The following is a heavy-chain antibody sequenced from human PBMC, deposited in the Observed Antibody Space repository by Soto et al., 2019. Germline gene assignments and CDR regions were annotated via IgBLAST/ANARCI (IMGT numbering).Heavy chain of an antibody. V-gene: IGHV4-34*01. J-gene: IGHJ5*02. CDR3: ARGLIAAAGNHWFDP. D-gene: IGHD6-13*01. CDR2: INHSGST. CDR1: GGSFSGYY. Sequence: SSETLSLTCAVYGGSFSGYYWSWIRQPPGKGLEWIGEINHSGSTNYNPSLKSRVTISVDTSKNQFSLKLSSVTAADTAVYCCARGLIAAAGNHWFDPWGQGTLVTVSS.